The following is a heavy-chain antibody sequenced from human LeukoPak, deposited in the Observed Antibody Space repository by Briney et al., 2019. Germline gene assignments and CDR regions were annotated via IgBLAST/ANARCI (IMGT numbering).Heavy chain of an antibody. D-gene: IGHD3-3*01. CDR1: GGSMNMNNYY. J-gene: IGHJ4*02. CDR2: IYYTGTT. Sequence: PSETLSLTCTVSGGSMNMNNYYWAGIRQPPGKGLEWLGSIYYTGTTYYNPSLNHRVTISVDTSQNQFSLRLSSVTAADTAVYYCARYDFNKFFDYWGQGTLVTVSS. V-gene: IGHV4-39*07. CDR3: ARYDFNKFFDY.